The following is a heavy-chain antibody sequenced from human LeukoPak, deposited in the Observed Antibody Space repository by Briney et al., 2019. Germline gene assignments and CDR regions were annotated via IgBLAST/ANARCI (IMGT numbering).Heavy chain of an antibody. CDR1: GESFSGSY. J-gene: IGHJ4*02. V-gene: IGHV4-34*01. Sequence: SETLSLTCAVYGESFSGSYWSWIRQSPGKGLEWIGEINHGGSTNYNPSLKTRVTISVDTSKNQFSLKLRSVTAADTAVYYCAREGVSVTNFEYWSQGTLVTVSS. D-gene: IGHD5/OR15-5a*01. CDR3: AREGVSVTNFEY. CDR2: INHGGST.